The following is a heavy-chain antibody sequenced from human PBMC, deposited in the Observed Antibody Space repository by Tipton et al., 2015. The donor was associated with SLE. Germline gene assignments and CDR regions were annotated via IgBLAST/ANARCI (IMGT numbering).Heavy chain of an antibody. V-gene: IGHV4-39*07. Sequence: LRLSCTVSGGSISSSGYYWSWIRQPPGKGLEWIGQINHRGSTNYNPSLKSRVTIPIDTSKNQFSLKLSSVTAADTAVYYCAGVRKKGWGWFDPWGQGTLVTVSS. J-gene: IGHJ5*02. CDR1: GGSISSSGYY. CDR2: INHRGST. CDR3: AGVRKKGWGWFDP. D-gene: IGHD3-16*01.